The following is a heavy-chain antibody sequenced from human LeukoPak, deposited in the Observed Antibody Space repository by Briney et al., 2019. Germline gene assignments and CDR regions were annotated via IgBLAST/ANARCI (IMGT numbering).Heavy chain of an antibody. Sequence: GASLKISCKGSGYSFTSYWIGWARPMPGKGLDWKGIIYPGDSDTRYSPSFQGQVTISADKSISTAYLQWSSLKASDSAMYYCATNTMFRGIHAFDIWGQGTMVTVSS. CDR1: GYSFTSYW. D-gene: IGHD3-10*01. CDR3: ATNTMFRGIHAFDI. CDR2: IYPGDSDT. J-gene: IGHJ3*02. V-gene: IGHV5-51*01.